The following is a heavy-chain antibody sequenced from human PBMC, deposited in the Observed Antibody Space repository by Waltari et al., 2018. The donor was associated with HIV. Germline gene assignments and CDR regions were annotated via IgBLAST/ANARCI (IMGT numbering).Heavy chain of an antibody. D-gene: IGHD4-4*01. CDR2: INAGNGNT. V-gene: IGHV1-3*01. CDR1: GYTFTSYA. CDR3: ASSDPYSNYDVAFDI. Sequence: QVQLVQSGAEVKKPGASVKVSCKASGYTFTSYAMHWVRQAPGQRLEWMGWINAGNGNTKYSQKFQGRVTITRDTSASTAYMELSSLRSEDTAVYYCASSDPYSNYDVAFDIWGQGTMVTVSS. J-gene: IGHJ3*02.